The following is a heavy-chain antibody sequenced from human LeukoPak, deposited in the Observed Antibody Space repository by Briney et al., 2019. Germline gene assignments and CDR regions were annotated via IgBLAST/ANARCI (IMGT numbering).Heavy chain of an antibody. V-gene: IGHV4-4*07. CDR2: IYTSGST. J-gene: IGHJ4*02. D-gene: IGHD2-15*01. CDR3: ARAVHCSGGSCYFDY. Sequence: PSETLSLTCTVSGGSISSYSWSWIRQPAGKGLEWIGRIYTSGSTKYNPSLTSRVTMSVDTSKNQFSLKLRSVTAADMAVYYCARAVHCSGGSCYFDYWGQGTLVTVSS. CDR1: GGSISSYS.